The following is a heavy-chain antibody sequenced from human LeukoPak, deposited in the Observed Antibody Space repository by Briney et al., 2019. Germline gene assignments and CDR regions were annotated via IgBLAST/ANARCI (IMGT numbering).Heavy chain of an antibody. Sequence: ASVKVSCKASGYTFTSYDINWVRQAPGQGLEWMGWMNPNSGNTGYAQKFQGRVTMTRNTSISTAYMELSSLRSEDTAVYYCARVEVAVAGMDDYWGQGTLVTVSS. CDR1: GYTFTSYD. V-gene: IGHV1-8*01. D-gene: IGHD6-19*01. J-gene: IGHJ4*02. CDR2: MNPNSGNT. CDR3: ARVEVAVAGMDDY.